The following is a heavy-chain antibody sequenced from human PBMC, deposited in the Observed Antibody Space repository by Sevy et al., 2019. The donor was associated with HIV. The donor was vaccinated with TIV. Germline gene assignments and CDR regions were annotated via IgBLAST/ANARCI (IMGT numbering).Heavy chain of an antibody. V-gene: IGHV4-59*08. CDR3: AGENAWGRGYS. CDR1: GGSITSLY. D-gene: IGHD1-26*01. J-gene: IGHJ4*02. CDR2: IYYNGHI. Sequence: SEPCPFTCTVSGGSITSLYWNWIRQPPGKGLEWIANIYYNGHINYNPSLKSRVTLSLDTSKNQFSLRLSSVTAADTAMYYCAGENAWGRGYSWGQGTLVTVSS.